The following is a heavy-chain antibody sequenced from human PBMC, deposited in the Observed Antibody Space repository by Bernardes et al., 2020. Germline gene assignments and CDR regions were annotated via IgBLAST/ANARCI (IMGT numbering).Heavy chain of an antibody. V-gene: IGHV4-59*01. J-gene: IGHJ4*02. CDR2: IYYRGTT. D-gene: IGHD1-7*01. CDR3: ARQIGNYAILADF. CDR1: GGSINSYY. Sequence: LSLTCTVSGGSINSYYWSWIRQPPGKGLEWIGYIYYRGTTDYNPSLKSRVTISLDTSRNQFSLRLSSVTAADTAVYYCARQIGNYAILADFWGQGTLVTVSS.